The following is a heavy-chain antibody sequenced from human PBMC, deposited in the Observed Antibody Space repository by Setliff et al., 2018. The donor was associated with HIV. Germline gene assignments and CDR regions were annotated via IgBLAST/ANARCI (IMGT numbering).Heavy chain of an antibody. D-gene: IGHD5-12*01. CDR1: GYTFSTYS. CDR2: VSAGLGIA. Sequence: SVKVSCKASGYTFSTYSITWVRQAPGQGLEWMGWVSAGLGIAYYAQRFQGRVTITADESTSTVYMDLSSLRSEDTAMYYCARDAGYIGTSWNYWGQGTLVTVSS. CDR3: ARDAGYIGTSWNY. J-gene: IGHJ4*02. V-gene: IGHV1-69*10.